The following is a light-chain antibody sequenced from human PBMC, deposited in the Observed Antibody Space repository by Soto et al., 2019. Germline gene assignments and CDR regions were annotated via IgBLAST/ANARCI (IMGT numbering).Light chain of an antibody. CDR1: KSDIGVYDF. CDR2: EVV. V-gene: IGLV2-8*01. J-gene: IGLJ1*01. CDR3: KSYAGSNTYV. Sequence: QSVLTQPPAASGSPGQSVTISCTGTKSDIGVYDFVSWYQPHPGKAPRLIIYEVVQRPSGVPDRFSGSKSGNTASLTVSGLQAADEADYFCKSYAGSNTYVFGSGTKVT.